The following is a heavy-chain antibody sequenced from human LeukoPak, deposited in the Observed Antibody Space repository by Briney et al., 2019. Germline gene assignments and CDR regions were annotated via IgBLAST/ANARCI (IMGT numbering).Heavy chain of an antibody. CDR2: IKQDGSEK. D-gene: IGHD3-3*01. CDR3: ARDYDFWSGYYYYYYYYMDV. CDR1: GFTFSSYW. J-gene: IGHJ6*03. Sequence: GGSLRLSCAASGFTFSSYWMSWVRQAPGKGLEWAANIKQDGSEKYYVDSVKGRFTISRDNAKNSLYLQMNSLRAEDTAVYYCARDYDFWSGYYYYYYYYMDVWGKGTTVTVSS. V-gene: IGHV3-7*01.